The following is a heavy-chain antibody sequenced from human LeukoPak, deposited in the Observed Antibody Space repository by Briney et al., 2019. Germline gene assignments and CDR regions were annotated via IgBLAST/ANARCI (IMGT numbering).Heavy chain of an antibody. Sequence: ASVKVSCKASGYIFTDYFMHWVRQTPGEGLEWMGWINSGSGGTNYAQKFQGGVTMTRDTSISTTYMELSRLTSDDTAVYFCARDGGFDYWGQGTLVTVSS. CDR2: INSGSGGT. D-gene: IGHD3-16*01. CDR3: ARDGGFDY. V-gene: IGHV1-2*02. J-gene: IGHJ4*02. CDR1: GYIFTDYF.